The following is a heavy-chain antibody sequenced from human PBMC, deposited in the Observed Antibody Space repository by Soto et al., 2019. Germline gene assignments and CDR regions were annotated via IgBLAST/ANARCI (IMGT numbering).Heavy chain of an antibody. V-gene: IGHV3-48*03. CDR3: ARDWVPPVNYYYYYYGIDV. CDR1: GFTFSRYE. J-gene: IGHJ6*02. CDR2: ISSSGSTI. D-gene: IGHD3-16*01. Sequence: GGSLRLSCAASGFTFSRYEMNWVRQAPGKGLEWVSYISSSGSTIYYADSVKGRFTISRDNAKNSLYLQMNSLRAEDTAVYYCARDWVPPVNYYYYYYGIDVWGQGTTVTVSS.